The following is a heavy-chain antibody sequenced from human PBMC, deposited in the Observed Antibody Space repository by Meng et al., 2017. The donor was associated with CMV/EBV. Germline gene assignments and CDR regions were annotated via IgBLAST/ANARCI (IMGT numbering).Heavy chain of an antibody. D-gene: IGHD2-21*01. V-gene: IGHV4-39*07. Sequence: GSLRLSCTVSGGSISSGGYYWSWIRQPPGKGLEWIGEINHSGSTNYNPSLKSRVTISVDTSKNQFSLKLSSVTAADTAVYYCATRDGLFPGWGRYYYYGMDVWGQGTTVTVSS. CDR1: GGSISSGGYY. J-gene: IGHJ6*02. CDR3: ATRDGLFPGWGRYYYYGMDV. CDR2: INHSGST.